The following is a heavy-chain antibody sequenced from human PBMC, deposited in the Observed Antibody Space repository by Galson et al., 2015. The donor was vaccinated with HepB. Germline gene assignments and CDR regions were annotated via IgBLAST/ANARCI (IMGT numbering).Heavy chain of an antibody. V-gene: IGHV3-7*03. CDR1: GFTFSSYW. D-gene: IGHD3-10*01. J-gene: IGHJ6*02. CDR2: INQDGSSK. Sequence: SLRLSCAASGFTFSSYWMNWVRQAPGKGLEWVAHINQDGSSKYYVDSVKGRFTISRDNAKDSVYRQLDSLRAEDTAVYYCARRISLVRGIITKPDYYYGMDVWGQGTTVTVAS. CDR3: ARRISLVRGIITKPDYYYGMDV.